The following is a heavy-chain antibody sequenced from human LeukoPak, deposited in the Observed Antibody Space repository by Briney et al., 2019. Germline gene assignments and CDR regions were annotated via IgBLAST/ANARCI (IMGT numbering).Heavy chain of an antibody. J-gene: IGHJ4*02. CDR2: IYTSGST. Sequence: SETLSLTCTVSGGSISSGSYYWSWIRQPAGKGLEWIGRIYTSGSTNYNPSLKSRVTISVDRSKNQFSLKLSSVTAADTAVYYCARENIVVVPAARFDYWGQGTLVTVSS. CDR3: ARENIVVVPAARFDY. D-gene: IGHD2-2*01. V-gene: IGHV4-61*02. CDR1: GGSISSGSYY.